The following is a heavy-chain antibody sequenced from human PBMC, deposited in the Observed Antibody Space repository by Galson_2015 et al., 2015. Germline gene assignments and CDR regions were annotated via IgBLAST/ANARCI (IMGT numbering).Heavy chain of an antibody. CDR3: ARDRGMDTAMGYDAFDI. CDR1: GGSISSGGYY. Sequence: TLSLTCTVSGGSISSGGYYWSWIRQHPGKGLEWIGYIYYSGSTYYNPSLKSRVTISVDTSKNQFSLKLSSVTAADTAVYYCARDRGMDTAMGYDAFDIWGQGTMVTVSS. CDR2: IYYSGST. J-gene: IGHJ3*02. D-gene: IGHD5-18*01. V-gene: IGHV4-31*03.